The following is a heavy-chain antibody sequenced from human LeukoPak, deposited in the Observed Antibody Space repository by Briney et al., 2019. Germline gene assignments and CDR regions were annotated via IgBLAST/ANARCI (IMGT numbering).Heavy chain of an antibody. V-gene: IGHV4-34*01. CDR3: ARGTGYNWNLDY. J-gene: IGHJ4*02. D-gene: IGHD1-20*01. Sequence: PSETLSITCAVYGGSFGGYYWSWLRQPPGNGLEWIGEINHSGSTNYNPSLKSRVTISVDTSKNQFSLKLSSVTAADTAVYYCARGTGYNWNLDYWGQGTLVTVSS. CDR2: INHSGST. CDR1: GGSFGGYY.